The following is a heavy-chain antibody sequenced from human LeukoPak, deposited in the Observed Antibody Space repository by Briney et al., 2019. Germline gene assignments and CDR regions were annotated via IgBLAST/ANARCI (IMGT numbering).Heavy chain of an antibody. J-gene: IGHJ4*02. CDR2: IYHSGST. V-gene: IGHV4-38-2*02. CDR3: ARLVRDSSGYYYPRGGYFDY. CDR1: GYSISSGYY. Sequence: SETLSLTCTVSGYSISSGYYWGWIRQPPGKGLEWIGIIYHSGSTNYNPSLKSRVTISVDTSKNQFSLKLSSVTAADTAVYYCARLVRDSSGYYYPRGGYFDYWGQGTLVTVSS. D-gene: IGHD3-22*01.